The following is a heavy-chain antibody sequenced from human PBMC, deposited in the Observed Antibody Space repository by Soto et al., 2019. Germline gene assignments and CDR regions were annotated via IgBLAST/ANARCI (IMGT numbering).Heavy chain of an antibody. D-gene: IGHD3-22*01. CDR3: ARDRAHFYESSGRLDL. Sequence: SETLSLTCSVSGDSMNNGDYFWTWIRQTPGKGLQWIGYISYSGSTFYNPSLKTRLAMSVDTSKNQFSVRLRSVTAADTAVYYCARDRAHFYESSGRLDLWGQGMLVTV. V-gene: IGHV4-30-4*01. CDR2: ISYSGST. CDR1: GDSMNNGDYF. J-gene: IGHJ4*02.